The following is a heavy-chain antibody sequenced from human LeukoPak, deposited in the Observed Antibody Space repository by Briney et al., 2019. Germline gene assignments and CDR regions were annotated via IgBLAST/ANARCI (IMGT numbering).Heavy chain of an antibody. D-gene: IGHD2-15*01. J-gene: IGHJ3*02. CDR3: ARGYCSGGSCYPLDAFDI. Sequence: ASVKVSCKASGYTFTGYYMHWVRQAPGQGLEWMGIINPSGGSTSYAQKFQGRVTMTRDTSTSTVYMELSSLRSEDTAVYYCARGYCSGGSCYPLDAFDIWGQGTMVTVSS. V-gene: IGHV1-46*01. CDR2: INPSGGST. CDR1: GYTFTGYY.